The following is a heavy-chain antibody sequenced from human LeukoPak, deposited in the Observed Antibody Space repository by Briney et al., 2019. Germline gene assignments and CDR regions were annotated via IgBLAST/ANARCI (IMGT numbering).Heavy chain of an antibody. CDR2: ISSSSSYI. J-gene: IGHJ3*02. CDR1: GFTFSSYS. Sequence: PGRSLRLSCAASGFTFSSYSMNWVRQAPGKGLEWVSSISSSSSYIYYADSVKGRFTISRDNAKNSLYLQMNSLRAEDTAVYYCARDRLAVAGTDAFDIWGQGTMVTVSS. V-gene: IGHV3-21*01. D-gene: IGHD6-19*01. CDR3: ARDRLAVAGTDAFDI.